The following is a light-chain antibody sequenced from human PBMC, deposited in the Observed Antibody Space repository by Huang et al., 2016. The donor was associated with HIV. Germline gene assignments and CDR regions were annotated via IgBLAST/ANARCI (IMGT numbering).Light chain of an antibody. J-gene: IGKJ3*01. CDR1: QTIVTY. Sequence: DVQMTQSPSSLSASVGDRVTIACRASQTIVTYLNWYQQKPGKVPSRLIYGASNLHSGVPSRFSGSGSGTDFTLTISSLQPEDFATYYCQQSHSLPPAFGPGTIVDFE. CDR2: GAS. V-gene: IGKV1-39*01. CDR3: QQSHSLPPA.